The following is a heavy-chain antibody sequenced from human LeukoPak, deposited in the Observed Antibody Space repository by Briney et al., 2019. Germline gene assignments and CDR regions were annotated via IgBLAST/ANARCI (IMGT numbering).Heavy chain of an antibody. V-gene: IGHV1-2*02. CDR3: ARTDTAMVTVGY. CDR2: INPNTGGT. D-gene: IGHD5-18*01. Sequence: ASVKVSCKASGYTFTGYYMHWVRQALGQGLEWMGWINPNTGGTNYAQKFQGRVTMTRDTSITTAYMELSSLRSDDTAVYYCARTDTAMVTVGYWGQGTLVTVSS. J-gene: IGHJ4*02. CDR1: GYTFTGYY.